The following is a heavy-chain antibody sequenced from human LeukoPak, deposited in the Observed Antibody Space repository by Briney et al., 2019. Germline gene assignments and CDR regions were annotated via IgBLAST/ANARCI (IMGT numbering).Heavy chain of an antibody. D-gene: IGHD3-3*01. J-gene: IGHJ3*02. Sequence: PGGSLRLSCAASGFTFSSYSMNWVRQAPGKGLEWVSSISSSSSYIYYADSVKGRFTISRDNAKNSLYLQMNSLRAEDTAVYYCARGGVEIFGVSQIWGQGTMVTVSS. CDR2: ISSSSSYI. CDR1: GFTFSSYS. CDR3: ARGGVEIFGVSQI. V-gene: IGHV3-21*01.